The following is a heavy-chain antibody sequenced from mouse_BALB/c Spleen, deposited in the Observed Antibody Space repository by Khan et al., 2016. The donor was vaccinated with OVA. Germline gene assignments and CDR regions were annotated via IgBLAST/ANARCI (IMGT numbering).Heavy chain of an antibody. CDR2: ISYSGST. D-gene: IGHD2-3*01. CDR3: ASRRLLLRHPGYFDY. Sequence: EVELVESGPGLLKPSQSLSLTCNVTGYSITSDYAWNWIRQFPGNQLEWMAYISYSGSTTYSPSLRSRISFTRAKSKNPFFLQLNSVTTEETAAYYCASRRLLLRHPGYFDYWGQGTMLTVSA. J-gene: IGHJ2*01. CDR1: GYSITSDYA. V-gene: IGHV3-2*02.